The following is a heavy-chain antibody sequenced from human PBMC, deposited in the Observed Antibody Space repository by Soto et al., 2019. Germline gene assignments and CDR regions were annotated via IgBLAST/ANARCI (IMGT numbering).Heavy chain of an antibody. J-gene: IGHJ4*02. CDR3: PTMSPTIKTPFGR. V-gene: IGHV4-61*01. CDR1: GASVGSGTNY. D-gene: IGHD3-10*02. Sequence: SETLSLTCSVSGASVGSGTNYWTWIRKTPGKGLEWIGNIYKTGSTFYNPSLKSRVSISVDMSKHQFSLRLGSVSAADTAVYYCPTMSPTIKTPFGRWGQGTQVTVSS. CDR2: IYKTGST.